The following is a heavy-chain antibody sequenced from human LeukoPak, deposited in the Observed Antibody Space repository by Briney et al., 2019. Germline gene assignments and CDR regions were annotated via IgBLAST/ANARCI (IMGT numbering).Heavy chain of an antibody. J-gene: IGHJ4*02. CDR3: ATFYGSGSRYFAY. Sequence: SETLSLTCAVSGYSISSGYYWGWIRPPPRKGLEGIGSISHSAITYHNPSLKSRVTISIDTSKNQFSLKLSSVTAADTAVYYCATFYGSGSRYFAYWGQGALVTVSS. CDR2: ISHSAIT. D-gene: IGHD3-10*01. CDR1: GYSISSGYY. V-gene: IGHV4-38-2*01.